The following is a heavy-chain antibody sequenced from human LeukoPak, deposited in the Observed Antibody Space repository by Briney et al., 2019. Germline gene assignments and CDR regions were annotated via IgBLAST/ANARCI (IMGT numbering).Heavy chain of an antibody. D-gene: IGHD3-10*01. CDR1: GFTFSTYW. V-gene: IGHV3-7*02. CDR3: ARIGGWFGNDY. CDR2: IRPDGNEK. J-gene: IGHJ4*02. Sequence: GGSLRLSCAASGFTFSTYWMSWVRQAPGKGLEWVANIRPDGNEKYYVDSVKGRFTISRDNAKNSLYLQMNSLRAEDTAEYYCARIGGWFGNDYWGQGTLVTVSS.